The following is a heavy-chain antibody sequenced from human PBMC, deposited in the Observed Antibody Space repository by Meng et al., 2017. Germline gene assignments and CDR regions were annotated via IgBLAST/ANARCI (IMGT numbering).Heavy chain of an antibody. J-gene: IGHJ6*02. CDR1: GFTFTSSA. CDR3: ATPQQWLVLGDYYYGMDV. Sequence: SVKVSCKASGFTFTSSAMQWVRQARGQRLEWIGWIVVGSGNTNYAQKFQERVTITRDMSTSTAYMELSSLRSEDTAVYYCATPQQWLVLGDYYYGMDVWGQGTTVTVSS. V-gene: IGHV1-58*02. D-gene: IGHD6-19*01. CDR2: IVVGSGNT.